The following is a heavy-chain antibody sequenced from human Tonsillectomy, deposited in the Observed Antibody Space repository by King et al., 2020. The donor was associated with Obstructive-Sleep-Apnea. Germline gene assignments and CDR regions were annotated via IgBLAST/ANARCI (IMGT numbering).Heavy chain of an antibody. V-gene: IGHV7-4-1*02. J-gene: IGHJ6*02. CDR2: INTNTGNP. CDR1: GYSFTYFA. Sequence: QLVQSGSELRKPGASVKVSCTASGYSFTYFAINWVRQAPGQGLEWMGWINTNTGNPTYGQGFTGRFVFSLDTSVRTAYVHISNLEADDTAVYYCARPRPIGQGSYYFYGLDVWGQGTTVTVSS. CDR3: ARPRPIGQGSYYFYGLDV.